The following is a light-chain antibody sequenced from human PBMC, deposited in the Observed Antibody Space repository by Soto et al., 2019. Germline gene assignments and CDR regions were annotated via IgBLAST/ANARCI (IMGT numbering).Light chain of an antibody. J-gene: IGKJ2*01. CDR1: QGIRND. Sequence: AIQMTQSPSSLSASVGDRVTITCRASQGIRNDLAWYQQKPRKAPKLLIYAASSLQSGVSSRFSGSGSGTDFTLSISSLQPEDFATYYCLQGYYYPYTFGQGTKLEIK. CDR3: LQGYYYPYT. V-gene: IGKV1-6*01. CDR2: AAS.